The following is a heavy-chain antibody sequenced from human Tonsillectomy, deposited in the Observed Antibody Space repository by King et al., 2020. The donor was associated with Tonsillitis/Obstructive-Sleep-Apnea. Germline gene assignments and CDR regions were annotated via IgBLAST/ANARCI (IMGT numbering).Heavy chain of an antibody. CDR2: ISGDGGST. CDR1: GFTFDDYA. CDR3: AKDIKYCGGDCYTLGAFDI. D-gene: IGHD2-21*01. Sequence: VQLVESGGGVVQPGGSLRLSCAASGFTFDDYAMHWVRHAPGKGLEWVSLISGDGGSTYYADSVKGRFTISRDNSKNSLFLQMNSLRTEDTALYYCAKDIKYCGGDCYTLGAFDIWGQGRMVTVSS. J-gene: IGHJ3*02. V-gene: IGHV3-43*02.